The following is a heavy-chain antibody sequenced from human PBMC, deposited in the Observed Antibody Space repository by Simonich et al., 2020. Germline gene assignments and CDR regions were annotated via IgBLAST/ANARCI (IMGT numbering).Heavy chain of an antibody. V-gene: IGHV4-39*01. CDR3: ARHAGFAFDI. Sequence: QLQLQESGPGLVKPSETLSLTCTVSGGSISSSSYYWGWIRQPPGKGLEWIGSIYYSGRTSHNPSLKSRVTISVDTSKNQFSRKLSSVTAADTAVYYCARHAGFAFDIWGQGTMVTVSS. D-gene: IGHD6-13*01. CDR2: IYYSGRT. J-gene: IGHJ3*02. CDR1: GGSISSSSYY.